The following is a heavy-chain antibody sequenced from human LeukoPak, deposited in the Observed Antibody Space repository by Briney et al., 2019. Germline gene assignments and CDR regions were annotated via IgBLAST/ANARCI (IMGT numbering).Heavy chain of an antibody. Sequence: ASVKVSCKASGYTFTSYGISWVRQAPGQGLEWMGWISAYNGNTNYAQKLQGRVTMTTDTSTSTAYMELRSLRSDDTAVYYCAIALNYYDSSGYKIDYWGQGTLVTVSS. J-gene: IGHJ4*02. V-gene: IGHV1-18*01. D-gene: IGHD3-22*01. CDR1: GYTFTSYG. CDR3: AIALNYYDSSGYKIDY. CDR2: ISAYNGNT.